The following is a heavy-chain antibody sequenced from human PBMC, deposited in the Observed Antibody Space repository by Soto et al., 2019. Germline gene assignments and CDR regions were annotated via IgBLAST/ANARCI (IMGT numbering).Heavy chain of an antibody. CDR1: GGSIDSGAFS. J-gene: IGHJ4*02. CDR3: AKIHWAQSSLDY. Sequence: PSETLSLTCAVSGGSIDSGAFSLSWIRQPPGKGLEWIGYVTHSGTAYSIPSLNGRLTLSVDSSQTQFSLKLTSVTAADSAFYYCAKIHWAQSSLDYWGRGILVTVSS. V-gene: IGHV4-30-2*01. CDR2: VTHSGTA. D-gene: IGHD6-19*01.